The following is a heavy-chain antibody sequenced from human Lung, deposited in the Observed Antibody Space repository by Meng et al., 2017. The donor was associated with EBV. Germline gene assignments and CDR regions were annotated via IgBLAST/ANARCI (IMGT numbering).Heavy chain of an antibody. Sequence: GELVESGGGLIRPGGSLRLSCAASGFTVNNYFMSWVRQAPGKGLQWVSIMYRGGSRYYTDSVKGRFTISRDSSKNTLYLQMNSLRAEDTAVYYCARGNFWSGYYMDYWGQGTLVTVSS. CDR1: GFTVNNYF. D-gene: IGHD3-3*01. CDR3: ARGNFWSGYYMDY. J-gene: IGHJ4*02. CDR2: MYRGGSR. V-gene: IGHV3-53*01.